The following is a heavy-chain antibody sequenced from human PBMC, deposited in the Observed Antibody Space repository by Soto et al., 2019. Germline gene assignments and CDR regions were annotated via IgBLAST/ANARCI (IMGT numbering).Heavy chain of an antibody. J-gene: IGHJ4*02. Sequence: GGSLRLSCAASGFTFISYWMHWVRQAPGKGLVWVSRINSDGSSTSYADSVKGRFTISRDNAKNTLYLQMNSLRAEDTAVYYCARDVSDSGWYYYWGQGTLVTVSS. CDR1: GFTFISYW. V-gene: IGHV3-74*01. CDR3: ARDVSDSGWYYY. D-gene: IGHD6-19*01. CDR2: INSDGSST.